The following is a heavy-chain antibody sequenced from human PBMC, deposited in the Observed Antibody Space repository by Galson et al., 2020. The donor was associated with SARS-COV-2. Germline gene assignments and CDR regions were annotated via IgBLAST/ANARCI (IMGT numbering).Heavy chain of an antibody. D-gene: IGHD6-13*01. CDR3: ARGIYIAAAGTGTIYYYYGMDV. V-gene: IGHV1-18*01. Sequence: ASVKVSCKASGYTFTSYGISWVRQAPGQGLEWMGWISAYNGNTNYAQKLQGRVTMTTDTSTSTAYMELRSLRSDDTAVYYCARGIYIAAAGTGTIYYYYGMDVWGQGTTVTVSS. J-gene: IGHJ6*02. CDR1: GYTFTSYG. CDR2: ISAYNGNT.